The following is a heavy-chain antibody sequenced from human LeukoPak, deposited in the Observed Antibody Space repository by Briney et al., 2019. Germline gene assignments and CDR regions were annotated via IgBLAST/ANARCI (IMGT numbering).Heavy chain of an antibody. V-gene: IGHV4-34*01. D-gene: IGHD3-10*01. CDR1: GGSFSGYY. Sequence: SETLSLTCAVYGGSFSGYYWSWIRQPPGKGLEWIGEINHSGSTNYNPSLKSRVTISVDTSKNQFSLKLSSVTAADTAVYYCARSRKWFGELLYYYYYMDVWGKGTTVTVSS. CDR3: ARSRKWFGELLYYYYYMDV. J-gene: IGHJ6*03. CDR2: INHSGST.